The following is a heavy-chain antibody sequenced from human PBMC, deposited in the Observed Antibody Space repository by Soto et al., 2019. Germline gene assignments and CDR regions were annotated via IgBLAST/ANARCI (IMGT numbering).Heavy chain of an antibody. Sequence: VQLVESGGGLVQPGRSLRLSCAASGFTFDDYAMHWVRQAPGKGLEWVSGISWNSGSIGYADSVKGRFTISRDNAKNSLYLQMNSLRAEDTALYYCAKDKYYGSGSYYYYYYMDVWGKGTTVTVSS. D-gene: IGHD3-10*01. V-gene: IGHV3-9*01. CDR3: AKDKYYGSGSYYYYYYMDV. J-gene: IGHJ6*03. CDR1: GFTFDDYA. CDR2: ISWNSGSI.